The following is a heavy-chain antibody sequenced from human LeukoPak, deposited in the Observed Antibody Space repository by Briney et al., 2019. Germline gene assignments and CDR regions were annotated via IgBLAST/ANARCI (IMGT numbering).Heavy chain of an antibody. J-gene: IGHJ4*02. CDR2: INPNSGGT. CDR3: ARASSGSYSFDY. V-gene: IGHV1-2*02. CDR1: GYTFTGYY. Sequence: ASVKVSCKASGYTFTGYYMHWVRQAPGQALEWMGWINPNSGGTNYAQKFQGRVTMTRDTSISTAYMELSRLRSDDTAVYYCARASSGSYSFDYWGQGTLVTVSS. D-gene: IGHD1-26*01.